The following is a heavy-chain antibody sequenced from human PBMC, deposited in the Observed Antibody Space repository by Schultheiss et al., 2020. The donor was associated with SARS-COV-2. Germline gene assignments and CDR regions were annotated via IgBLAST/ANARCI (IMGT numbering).Heavy chain of an antibody. V-gene: IGHV3-30*03. CDR1: GFTFSSYG. CDR2: ISYDGSNK. CDR3: ARDGIPAVVPPYYYGMDV. J-gene: IGHJ6*02. Sequence: GGSLRLSCAASGFTFSSYGMHWVRQAPGKGLEWVAVISYDGSNKYYADSVKGRFTISRDNSKNTLYLQMNSLRAEDTAVYYCARDGIPAVVPPYYYGMDVWGQGTTVTVSS. D-gene: IGHD4-23*01.